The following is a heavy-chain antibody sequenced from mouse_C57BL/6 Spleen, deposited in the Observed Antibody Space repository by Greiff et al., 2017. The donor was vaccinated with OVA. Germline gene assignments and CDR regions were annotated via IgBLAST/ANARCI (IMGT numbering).Heavy chain of an antibody. Sequence: QVQLQQPGAELVKPGASVKLSCKASGYTFTSYWMHWVKQRPGQGLEWIGMIHPNSGSTNYNEKFKSKATLTVDKSSSTAYMQLSSLTSEDSAVYYCARGDYGSYGYFDVWGTGTTVTVSS. J-gene: IGHJ1*03. D-gene: IGHD2-1*01. CDR2: IHPNSGST. V-gene: IGHV1-64*01. CDR1: GYTFTSYW. CDR3: ARGDYGSYGYFDV.